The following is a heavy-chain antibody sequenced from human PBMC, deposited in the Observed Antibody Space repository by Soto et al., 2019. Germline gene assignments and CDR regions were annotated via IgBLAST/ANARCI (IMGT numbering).Heavy chain of an antibody. CDR3: ARDAGYSSSLCFSWFDP. Sequence: QVQLVESGGGLVKPGGSLRLSCAASGFTFSDYYMTWIRQAPGKGLEWISFISGSGKTIHFADSLEGRFTISRDNAKNSVYLEMNSLRAEDTAVYYCARDAGYSSSLCFSWFDPWGPGTLVTVSS. CDR2: ISGSGKTI. D-gene: IGHD6-13*01. CDR1: GFTFSDYY. J-gene: IGHJ5*02. V-gene: IGHV3-11*01.